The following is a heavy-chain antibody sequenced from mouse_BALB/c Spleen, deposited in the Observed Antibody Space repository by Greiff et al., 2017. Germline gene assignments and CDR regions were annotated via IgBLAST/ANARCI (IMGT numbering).Heavy chain of an antibody. CDR3: ARSTMITTNAY. J-gene: IGHJ3*01. V-gene: IGHV1-63*02. Sequence: QVQLQQSGAELVRPGTSVKISCKASGYTFTNYWLGWVKQRPGHGLEWIGDIYPGGGYTNYNEKFKGKATLTADTSSSTAYMQLSSLTSEDSAVYFCARSTMITTNAYWGQGTLVTVSA. CDR2: IYPGGGYT. CDR1: GYTFTNYW. D-gene: IGHD2-4*01.